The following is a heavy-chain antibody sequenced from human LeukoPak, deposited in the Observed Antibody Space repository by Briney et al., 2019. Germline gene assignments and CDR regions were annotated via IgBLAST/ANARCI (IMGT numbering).Heavy chain of an antibody. D-gene: IGHD6-6*01. V-gene: IGHV3-9*01. J-gene: IGHJ4*02. CDR1: GFTFDDYA. CDR3: AKDSIAARPLDY. Sequence: PGGSLRLSCAASGFTFDDYAIHWVRQAPGKGLEWFSGISWNSGSIGYADSVKGRFTISRDNAKNSLYLQMNSLRAEDTALYYCAKDSIAARPLDYWGQGTLVTVSS. CDR2: ISWNSGSI.